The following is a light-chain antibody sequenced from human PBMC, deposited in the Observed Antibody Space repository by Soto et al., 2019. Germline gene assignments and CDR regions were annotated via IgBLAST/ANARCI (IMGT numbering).Light chain of an antibody. CDR3: QTWGTGIRV. CDR1: SGHSRYG. CDR2: LITDGSH. V-gene: IGLV4-69*01. Sequence: QPVLTQSPSASASLGASVKLTCTLSSGHSRYGIAWHQQQPGKGPRFLMKLITDGSHTKGDGIPDRFSGSISGSERYLTISSLQSEDEADYYCQTWGTGIRVFGGGTKVTVL. J-gene: IGLJ2*01.